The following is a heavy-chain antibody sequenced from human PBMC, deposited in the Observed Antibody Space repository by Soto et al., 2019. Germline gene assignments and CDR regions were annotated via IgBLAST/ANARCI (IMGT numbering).Heavy chain of an antibody. Sequence: QVHLLESGGGVVLPGRSLRLSCAAPGFAFSVYAMHWVRQAPGKGLEWVSLISYDGSDKYYADSVKGRFTISRDNSKSTLYLQMSSLRADDTAVYFCARDRGRTDYYAMGVWGQGTTVTVSS. CDR3: ARDRGRTDYYAMGV. CDR1: GFAFSVYA. D-gene: IGHD1-1*01. V-gene: IGHV3-30-3*01. J-gene: IGHJ6*02. CDR2: ISYDGSDK.